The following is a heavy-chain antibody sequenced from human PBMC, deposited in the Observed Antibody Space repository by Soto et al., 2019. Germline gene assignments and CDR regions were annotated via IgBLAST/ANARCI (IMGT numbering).Heavy chain of an antibody. J-gene: IGHJ4*02. CDR2: ISAYNGNT. D-gene: IGHD2-2*01. Sequence: QVQLVQSGAEVKKPGASVKVSCKASGYTFTSYGISWVRQAPGQGLAWMGWISAYNGNTNYAQKLQGRVTMTTGTSASTAYMELRSLRSDDTAVYYCARAPAKIVLVPAAIDYWGQGTLVTVSS. CDR1: GYTFTSYG. CDR3: ARAPAKIVLVPAAIDY. V-gene: IGHV1-18*01.